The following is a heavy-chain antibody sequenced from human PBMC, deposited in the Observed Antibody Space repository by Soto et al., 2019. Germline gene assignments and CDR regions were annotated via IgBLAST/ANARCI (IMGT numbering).Heavy chain of an antibody. CDR2: IYYSGST. D-gene: IGHD3-22*01. CDR1: GGSISSSSYY. CDR3: ARQSGVVTYYFDY. V-gene: IGHV4-39*01. Sequence: QLQLQESGPGLVKPSETLSLTCTVSGGSISSSSYYWGWIRQPPGKGLEWIGSIYYSGSTFYNPSLTSRVXXSXDXXKNQCSLKLSSVAAADTAVYYCARQSGVVTYYFDYWGQGTLVTVSS. J-gene: IGHJ4*02.